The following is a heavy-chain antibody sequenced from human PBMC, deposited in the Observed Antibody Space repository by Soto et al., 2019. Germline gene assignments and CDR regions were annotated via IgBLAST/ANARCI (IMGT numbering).Heavy chain of an antibody. CDR2: IYYSGST. D-gene: IGHD3-16*02. CDR1: GGSISSYY. V-gene: IGHV4-59*01. CDR3: GRMVRIYDYVWGSYRPYYFDY. Sequence: SETLSLTCTVSGGSISSYYWSWIRQPPGKGLEWIGYIYYSGSTNYNPSLKSRVTISVDTSKNQFSLKLSSVTAADTAVYYCGRMVRIYDYVWGSYRPYYFDYWGQGTLVTVSS. J-gene: IGHJ4*02.